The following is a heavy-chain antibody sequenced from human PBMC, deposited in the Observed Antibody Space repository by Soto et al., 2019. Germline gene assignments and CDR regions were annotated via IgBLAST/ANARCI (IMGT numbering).Heavy chain of an antibody. D-gene: IGHD2-21*02. V-gene: IGHV4-4*02. CDR3: ARGGDWKFDY. J-gene: IGHJ4*02. CDR1: GDSISSDKW. Sequence: SETLSLTCAVSGDSISSDKWWSWVRQPPGKGLEWIGEIHPSGRTNCNPSLKSRIMMSVERSQNQFSLQVNSMTAADTAVYYCARGGDWKFDYRGQGSQVTVSS. CDR2: IHPSGRT.